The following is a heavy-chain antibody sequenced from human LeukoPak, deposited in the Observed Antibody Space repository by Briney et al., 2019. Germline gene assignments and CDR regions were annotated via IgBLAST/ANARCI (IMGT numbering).Heavy chain of an antibody. CDR2: INHSGST. V-gene: IGHV4-34*01. J-gene: IGHJ3*02. CDR1: GGSFSDYY. CDR3: ARGLYYYGSGSYPDHAAQDAFDI. D-gene: IGHD3-10*01. Sequence: SETLSLTCAVYGGSFSDYYWSWIRQPPGKGLEWIGEINHSGSTNYNPSLKSRVTISVDTPKNQFSLKLSSVTAADTAVYYCARGLYYYGSGSYPDHAAQDAFDIWGQGTMVTVSS.